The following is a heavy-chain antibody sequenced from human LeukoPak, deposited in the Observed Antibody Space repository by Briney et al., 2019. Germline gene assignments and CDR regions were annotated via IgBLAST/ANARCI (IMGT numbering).Heavy chain of an antibody. J-gene: IGHJ5*02. CDR3: ARRNGGYSSSWYRWFDP. Sequence: PGESLNISCNGSGYSFTSYWIGLVRQMPGNGLEWMGIIYPGDSDTRYSPSFQGQVTISADKSISTAYLQLSSLKASDTAMYYCARRNGGYSSSWYRWFDPWGQGTLVAVSS. D-gene: IGHD6-13*01. CDR1: GYSFTSYW. CDR2: IYPGDSDT. V-gene: IGHV5-51*01.